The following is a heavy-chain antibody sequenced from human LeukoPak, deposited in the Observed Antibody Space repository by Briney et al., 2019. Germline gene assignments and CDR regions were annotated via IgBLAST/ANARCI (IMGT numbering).Heavy chain of an antibody. Sequence: GGSLRLSCAASGFSFSSYSMNWVRQAPGKGLEWVSYISGGGNAKHYTDSVKGRFTISRDNAKNALYLQMNSLRAEDTAVYYCARGEMVPYYFDYWGQGTLVTVSS. D-gene: IGHD5-24*01. CDR3: ARGEMVPYYFDY. J-gene: IGHJ4*02. V-gene: IGHV3-48*01. CDR2: ISGGGNAK. CDR1: GFSFSSYS.